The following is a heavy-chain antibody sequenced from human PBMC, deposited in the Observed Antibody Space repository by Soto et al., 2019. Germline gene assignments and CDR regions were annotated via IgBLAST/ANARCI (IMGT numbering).Heavy chain of an antibody. CDR2: ISYDGSNK. Sequence: QVQLVESGGGVVQPGRSLRLSCAASGFTFSSYGMHWVRQAPGKGLEWVAVISYDGSNKYYADSVKGRFTISRDNSKNTLYLQMNSLRAEDTAVYYCAKDRRVVVIPYYFDYWGQGTLVTVSS. CDR3: AKDRRVVVIPYYFDY. CDR1: GFTFSSYG. D-gene: IGHD3-22*01. J-gene: IGHJ4*02. V-gene: IGHV3-30*18.